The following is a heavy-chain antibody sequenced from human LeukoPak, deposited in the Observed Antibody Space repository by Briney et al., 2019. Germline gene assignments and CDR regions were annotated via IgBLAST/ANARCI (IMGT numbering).Heavy chain of an antibody. D-gene: IGHD2-2*01. CDR1: GFTSSSYS. V-gene: IGHV3-48*01. Sequence: GGSLRLSCAASGFTSSSYSMNWVRQAPGKGLEWVSYISSSSSTIYYADSVKGRFTISRDNAKNSLYLQMNSLRAEDTAVYYCARLRPGGYCSSTSCYPWGQGTLVTVSS. CDR2: ISSSSSTI. J-gene: IGHJ5*02. CDR3: ARLRPGGYCSSTSCYP.